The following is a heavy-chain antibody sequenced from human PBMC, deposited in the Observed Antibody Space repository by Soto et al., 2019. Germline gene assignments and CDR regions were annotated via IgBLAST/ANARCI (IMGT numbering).Heavy chain of an antibody. CDR3: ARGGGYDSSGYSY. J-gene: IGHJ4*02. V-gene: IGHV4-59*01. D-gene: IGHD3-22*01. CDR2: IYYSGST. CDR1: GGSISSYY. Sequence: PSETLSLPCTVSGGSISSYYWSWIRQPPGKGLEWIGYIYYSGSTNYNPSLKSRVTISVDTSKNQFSLKLSSVTAADTAVYYCARGGGYDSSGYSYWGQGTLVTVSS.